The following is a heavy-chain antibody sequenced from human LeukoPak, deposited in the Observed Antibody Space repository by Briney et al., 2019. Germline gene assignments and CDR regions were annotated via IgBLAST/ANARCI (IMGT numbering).Heavy chain of an antibody. Sequence: ASVKVSCKASGYTFTSYGISWVRQAPGQGLEWMGWISAYNGNTNYAQKLQGRVTMTTNTSTSTAYMELRSLRSDDTAVYYCARDVRYDILTGYSEPGYGMGVWGQGTTVTVSS. CDR1: GYTFTSYG. D-gene: IGHD3-9*01. J-gene: IGHJ6*02. V-gene: IGHV1-18*01. CDR3: ARDVRYDILTGYSEPGYGMGV. CDR2: ISAYNGNT.